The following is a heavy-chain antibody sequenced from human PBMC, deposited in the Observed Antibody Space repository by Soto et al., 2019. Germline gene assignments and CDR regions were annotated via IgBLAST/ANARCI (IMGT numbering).Heavy chain of an antibody. J-gene: IGHJ4*02. Sequence: QLLESGPGLVKPSETLSLTCTVSGGSISSTSYYWGWIRQPPGKGLEWIGSVYYSGTTYYNPSLKSRVTISVDTSKNQFSLKLSSVTAADTAVYYCARRGGGSGTNDYWGQGTLVTVSS. CDR2: VYYSGTT. D-gene: IGHD2-15*01. V-gene: IGHV4-39*01. CDR1: GGSISSTSYY. CDR3: ARRGGGSGTNDY.